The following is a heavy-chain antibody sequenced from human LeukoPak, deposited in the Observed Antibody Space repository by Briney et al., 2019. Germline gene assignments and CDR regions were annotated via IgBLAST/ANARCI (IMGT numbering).Heavy chain of an antibody. D-gene: IGHD6-13*01. CDR3: ARGPSSWYGGGWFDP. CDR2: MNPNSGNT. V-gene: IGHV1-8*01. Sequence: GASVRVSCKASGYTFTSYDINWVRQATGQGLEWMGWMNPNSGNTGYAQKFQGRVTMTRNTSISTAYMELSSLRSEDTAVYYCARGPSSWYGGGWFDPWGQGTLVTVSS. J-gene: IGHJ5*02. CDR1: GYTFTSYD.